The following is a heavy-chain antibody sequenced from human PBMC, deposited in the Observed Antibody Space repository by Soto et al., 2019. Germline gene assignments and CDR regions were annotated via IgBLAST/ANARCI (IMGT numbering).Heavy chain of an antibody. CDR2: IDTSGTKI. Sequence: QVQLVESGGDLVKPGGSLRLSCAASGYTFSDYYMSWIRQAPGKGLEWISYIDTSGTKIYYTDSVKGRFTITRDKTKKSLQLQRKWLGCEDTAGYCIAVHYKMWSGYLTPLDYGGQGTRFTFSS. D-gene: IGHD3-3*01. V-gene: IGHV3-11*01. CDR1: GYTFSDYY. CDR3: AVHYKMWSGYLTPLDY. J-gene: IGHJ4*02.